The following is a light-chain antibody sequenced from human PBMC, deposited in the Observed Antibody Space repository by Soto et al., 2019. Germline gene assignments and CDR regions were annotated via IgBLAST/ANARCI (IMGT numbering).Light chain of an antibody. Sequence: NFMLTQPHSVSGSPGKTVTISCTGFSGNIATNFVQWYQQRPGSAPTTVIYEDNKRPSGVPDRFSGSIDSSSNSASLTISGLKTEDEADYYCQSCDNNRVVFGGGTKLTVL. CDR1: SGNIATNF. CDR2: EDN. J-gene: IGLJ2*01. CDR3: QSCDNNRVV. V-gene: IGLV6-57*02.